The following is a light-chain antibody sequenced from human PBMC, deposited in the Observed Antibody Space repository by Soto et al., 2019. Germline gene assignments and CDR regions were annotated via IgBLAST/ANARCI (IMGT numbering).Light chain of an antibody. V-gene: IGKV1-5*01. CDR3: QQYSSFSRT. CDR1: QTISTW. CDR2: DAS. Sequence: DIQMTQSPSTLSVSVGDRVTITCRASQTISTWLAWYQQKPGKAPELLIYDASTLESGVPSRFSGSGSGTEFSLTISSLQPGDFATFYCQQYSSFSRTFGQGTKVDI. J-gene: IGKJ1*01.